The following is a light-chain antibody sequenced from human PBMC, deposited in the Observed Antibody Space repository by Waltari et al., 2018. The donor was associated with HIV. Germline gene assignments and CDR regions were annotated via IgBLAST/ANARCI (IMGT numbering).Light chain of an antibody. CDR2: AAS. Sequence: GDRVTITCRASQSISNYLNWYQLKPGKAPKLLIYAASSLQSGVPSRFSGSGSGTDFTLIISGLQPEDSATYYCQQSYSMRTFGQGTRVEIK. CDR1: QSISNY. J-gene: IGKJ1*01. CDR3: QQSYSMRT. V-gene: IGKV1-39*01.